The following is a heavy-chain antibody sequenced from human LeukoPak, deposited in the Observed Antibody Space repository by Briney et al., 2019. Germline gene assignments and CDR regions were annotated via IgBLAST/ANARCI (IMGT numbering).Heavy chain of an antibody. V-gene: IGHV3-11*01. D-gene: IGHD5-12*01. J-gene: IGHJ4*02. CDR2: ISSSGSTI. CDR1: GFTFSDYF. CDR3: AKDITVDIVATIIDY. Sequence: PGGSLRLSCAASGFTFSDYFMSWIRQAPGKGLEWVSYISSSGSTIYYADSVKGRFTISRDNAKNSLYLQMNSLRAEDTAVYYCAKDITVDIVATIIDYWGQGTLVTVSS.